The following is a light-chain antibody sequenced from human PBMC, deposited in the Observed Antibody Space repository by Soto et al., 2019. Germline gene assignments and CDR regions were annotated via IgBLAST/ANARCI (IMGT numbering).Light chain of an antibody. V-gene: IGLV7-46*01. CDR2: DTS. CDR3: AAWDDSLNGSHVV. J-gene: IGLJ2*01. Sequence: QAVVTQEPSLTVSPGGTVTLTCGSSTGAVTSGHYPYWFQQKPGQAPRTLIYDTSNKHSWTPARFSGSLLGGKAALTLSGAQPEDEADYYCAAWDDSLNGSHVVFGGGTKLTVL. CDR1: TGAVTSGHY.